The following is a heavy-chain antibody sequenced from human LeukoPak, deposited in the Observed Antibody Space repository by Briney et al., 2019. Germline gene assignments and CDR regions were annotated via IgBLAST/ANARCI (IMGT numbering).Heavy chain of an antibody. CDR3: AIMYYDSSH. CDR1: GGTFISYA. V-gene: IGHV1-69*04. Sequence: GASVKVSFKASGGTFISYAISWVRQAPGQGREWMGRIIPILGIANYAQKFQGRVTITADKSTSTAYMELSSLRSEDTAVYYCAIMYYDSSHWGQGTLVTVSS. J-gene: IGHJ4*02. CDR2: IIPILGIA. D-gene: IGHD3-22*01.